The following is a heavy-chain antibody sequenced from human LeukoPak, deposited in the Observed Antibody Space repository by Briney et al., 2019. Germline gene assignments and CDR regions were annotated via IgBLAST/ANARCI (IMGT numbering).Heavy chain of an antibody. V-gene: IGHV3-23*01. Sequence: GGSLRLSCAASGFTFSSYPMSWVPQAPGKGLEWVSAISGSGGSTYYADSVKGRFTISRDSSKNTLYLQMNSLRAEDTAVYYCAKSYYYGSGSYSYYYYAMDVWGQGTTVTVSS. CDR3: AKSYYYGSGSYSYYYYAMDV. D-gene: IGHD3-10*01. CDR2: ISGSGGST. J-gene: IGHJ6*02. CDR1: GFTFSSYP.